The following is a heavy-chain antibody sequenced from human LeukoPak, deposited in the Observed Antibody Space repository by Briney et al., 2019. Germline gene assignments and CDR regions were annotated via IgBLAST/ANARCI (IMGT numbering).Heavy chain of an antibody. CDR3: ARVSCGSPRCYFPSRGVQGRLWRRGFVP. V-gene: IGHV4-34*01. CDR1: GGSFSGYY. CDR2: INHSGST. Sequence: SETLSLTCAVYGGSFSGYYWSWIRQPPGKGLEWIGEINHSGSTNYNPSLKSRVTISVDTSKKQFSLKLRSVTAEYTAVYYCARVSCGSPRCYFPSRGVQGRLWRRGFVPWGQGTLVTVSS. D-gene: IGHD2-2*01. J-gene: IGHJ5*02.